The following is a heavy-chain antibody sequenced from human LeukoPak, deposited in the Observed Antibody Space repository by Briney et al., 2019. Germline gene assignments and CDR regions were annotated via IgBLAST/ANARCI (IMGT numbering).Heavy chain of an antibody. CDR2: IIPIFGTA. CDR1: GGTFSSYA. D-gene: IGHD6-19*01. J-gene: IGHJ5*02. CDR3: ARGAVAGLYNWFDP. Sequence: GASVKVSCKASGGTFSSYAISWVRQAPGQGLEWMGGIIPIFGTANYAQRFQGRVTITADESTSTAYMELSSLRSEDTAVYYCARGAVAGLYNWFDPWGQGTLVTVPS. V-gene: IGHV1-69*13.